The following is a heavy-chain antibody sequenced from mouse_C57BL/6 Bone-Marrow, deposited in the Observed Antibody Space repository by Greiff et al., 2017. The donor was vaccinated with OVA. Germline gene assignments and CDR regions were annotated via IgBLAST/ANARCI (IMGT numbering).Heavy chain of an antibody. J-gene: IGHJ2*01. D-gene: IGHD1-1*01. Sequence: VQLKESGPGLVKPSQSLSLTCSVTGYSITSGYYWTWIRQFPGNKLEWMGYISYDGSNNYNPSLKNRISITRDTSKNQFFLKLNSVTTEDTATYYCARDYYYGSSYGYWGQGTTLTVSS. V-gene: IGHV3-6*01. CDR1: GYSITSGYY. CDR3: ARDYYYGSSYGY. CDR2: ISYDGSN.